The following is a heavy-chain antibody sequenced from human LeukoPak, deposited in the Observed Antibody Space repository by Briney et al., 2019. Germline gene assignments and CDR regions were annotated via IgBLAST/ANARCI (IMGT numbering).Heavy chain of an antibody. J-gene: IGHJ4*02. V-gene: IGHV3-21*04. D-gene: IGHD3-3*01. CDR1: GFTFSSYS. CDR3: AKCPSGLLYPGY. Sequence: GGALRLSCAASGFTFSSYSMNWVRQAPGKGLEWVSSISSSSSYIYYADSVKGRFTISRDNAKNSLYLQMNSLRAEDTAVYYCAKCPSGLLYPGYWGQGTLVTVSS. CDR2: ISSSSSYI.